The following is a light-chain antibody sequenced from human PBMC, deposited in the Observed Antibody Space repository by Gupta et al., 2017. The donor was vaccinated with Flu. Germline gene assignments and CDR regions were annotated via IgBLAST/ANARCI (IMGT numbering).Light chain of an antibody. J-gene: IGLJ3*02. CDR2: NER. CDR3: QVCDSSSDHWV. V-gene: IGLV3-21*02. Sequence: GGNTINNKSVHRYRPRPGQAPVLVVCNERHRALGIPESFSSANSGNSATLTISRVEAGDEADYYCQVCDSSSDHWVFGGGTKLTVL. CDR1: TINNKS.